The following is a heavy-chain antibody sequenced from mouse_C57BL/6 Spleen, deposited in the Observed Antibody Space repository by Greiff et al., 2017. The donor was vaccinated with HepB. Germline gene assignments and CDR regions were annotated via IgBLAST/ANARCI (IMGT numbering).Heavy chain of an antibody. J-gene: IGHJ3*01. D-gene: IGHD1-1*01. CDR2: IDPETGGT. Sequence: QVQLQQSGAELVRPGASVTLSCKASGYTFTDYEMHWVKQTPVHGLEWIGAIDPETGGTAYNQKFKGKAILTADKSSSTAYMELRSLTSEDSAVYYCTRITTDPFAYWGQGTLVTVSA. CDR3: TRITTDPFAY. CDR1: GYTFTDYE. V-gene: IGHV1-15*01.